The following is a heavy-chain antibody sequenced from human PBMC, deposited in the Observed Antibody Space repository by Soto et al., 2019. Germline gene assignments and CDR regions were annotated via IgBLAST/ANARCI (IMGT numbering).Heavy chain of an antibody. D-gene: IGHD3-3*01. CDR2: ISWNSGSI. CDR3: AKAGFWSGYYSLVDY. J-gene: IGHJ4*02. V-gene: IGHV3-9*01. CDR1: GFTFDDYA. Sequence: EVQLVESGGGLVQPGRSLRLSCAASGFTFDDYAMHWVRQAPGKGLEWVSGISWNSGSIGYADSVKGRFTISRDNAKNSLDVQMNSLRAEDTALYYCAKAGFWSGYYSLVDYWGQGTLVTVSS.